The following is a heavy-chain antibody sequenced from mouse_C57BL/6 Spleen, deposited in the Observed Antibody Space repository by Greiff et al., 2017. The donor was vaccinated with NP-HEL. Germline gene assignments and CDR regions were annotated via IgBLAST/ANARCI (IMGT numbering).Heavy chain of an antibody. Sequence: VQLQQSGAELAKPGASVKLSCKASGYTFTSYWMHWVKQRPGQGLEWIGYINPSSGYTKYNQKFKDKATVTADKSSSTAYMQLSSLTNEDAAVYYGARSMDVWGTGTTVTVSS. CDR1: GYTFTSYW. CDR3: ARSMDV. CDR2: INPSSGYT. J-gene: IGHJ1*03. V-gene: IGHV1-7*01.